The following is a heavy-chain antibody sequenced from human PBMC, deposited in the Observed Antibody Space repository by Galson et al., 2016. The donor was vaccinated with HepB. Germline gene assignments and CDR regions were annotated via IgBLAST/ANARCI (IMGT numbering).Heavy chain of an antibody. V-gene: IGHV3-7*03. CDR1: GFTFNRRG. CDR2: IKQDGSEN. CDR3: ARDRSPRRAGSSYFDY. D-gene: IGHD3-10*01. J-gene: IGHJ4*01. Sequence: SLRLSCAASGFTFNRRGMHWVRQAPGKGLEWVANIKQDGSENYYVDSVKGRFTISRDNAKNSLYLQMNGLRAEDTAVYFCARDRSPRRAGSSYFDYWGQGTLVTVSS.